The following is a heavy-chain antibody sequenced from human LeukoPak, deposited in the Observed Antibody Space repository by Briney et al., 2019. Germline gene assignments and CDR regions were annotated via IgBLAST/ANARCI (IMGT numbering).Heavy chain of an antibody. D-gene: IGHD3-10*02. V-gene: IGHV3-48*03. CDR2: ISSSGSTI. Sequence: GGSLRLSCAASGFTFSSYEMNWVRQAPGKGLEWVSYISSSGSTIYYADSVKGRFTISRDNAKNSLYLQMNGLRAEDTAVYYCAELGITMIGGVWGKGTTATISS. CDR3: AELGITMIGGV. J-gene: IGHJ6*04. CDR1: GFTFSSYE.